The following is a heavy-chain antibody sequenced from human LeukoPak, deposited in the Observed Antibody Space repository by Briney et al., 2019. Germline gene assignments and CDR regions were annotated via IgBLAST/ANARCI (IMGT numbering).Heavy chain of an antibody. CDR1: GFTFSNNA. J-gene: IGHJ6*03. V-gene: IGHV3-30*04. Sequence: GGSLRLSCTASGFTFSNNAMSWVRQAPGKGLEWVAVISYDGSNKYYADSVKGRFTISRDNSKNTLYLQMNSLRAEDTAVYYCARCIVVVVAAPYYYYMDVWGKGTTVTVSS. CDR3: ARCIVVVVAAPYYYYMDV. CDR2: ISYDGSNK. D-gene: IGHD2-15*01.